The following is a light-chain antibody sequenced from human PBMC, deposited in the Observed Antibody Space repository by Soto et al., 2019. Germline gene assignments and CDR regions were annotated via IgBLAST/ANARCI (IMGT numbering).Light chain of an antibody. CDR3: QQYNDWPPTT. J-gene: IGKJ5*01. V-gene: IGKV3-15*01. CDR1: QSVSTT. CDR2: RAS. Sequence: EIVMTQSPATLSVSPGQRASLSCRASQSVSTTVAWYHQKPGQAPRLLIYRASSRAPGIPDRFSGSGSETEFTLTISNLQSEDSAVYYCQQYNDWPPTTFGQGTRLEI.